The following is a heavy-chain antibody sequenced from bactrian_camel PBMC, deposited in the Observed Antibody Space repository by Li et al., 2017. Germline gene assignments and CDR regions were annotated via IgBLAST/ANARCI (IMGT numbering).Heavy chain of an antibody. D-gene: IGHD1*01. J-gene: IGHJ6*01. V-gene: IGHV3S40*01. CDR1: GFTFSSYD. Sequence: DVQLVESGGGLVQPGGSLRLTCAASGFTFSSYDMSWVRQAPGKGLEWISAISVGGSPYYADSVKGRFTISRDNAKNMLYLQMNSLKTDDTAVYYCVIGFLADFGYGDQGTQVTVS. CDR3: VIGFLADFGY. CDR2: ISVGGSP.